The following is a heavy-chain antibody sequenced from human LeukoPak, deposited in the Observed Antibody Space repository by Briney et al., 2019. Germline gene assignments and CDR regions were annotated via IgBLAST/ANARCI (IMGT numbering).Heavy chain of an antibody. Sequence: ASVKVSCKASGYTFTGYYMHWVRQAPGQGLEWMGWINPNSGGTNHAQKFQGRVTMTRDTSISTAYMELSRLRSDDTAVYYCARVPSIVVVPAALDYWGQGTLVTVSS. CDR3: ARVPSIVVVPAALDY. J-gene: IGHJ4*02. V-gene: IGHV1-2*02. D-gene: IGHD2-2*01. CDR1: GYTFTGYY. CDR2: INPNSGGT.